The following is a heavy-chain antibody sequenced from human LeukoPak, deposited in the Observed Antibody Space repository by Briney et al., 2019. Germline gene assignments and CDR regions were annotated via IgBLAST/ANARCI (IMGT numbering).Heavy chain of an antibody. V-gene: IGHV4-39*07. J-gene: IGHJ5*02. CDR3: ARDEGQNWFDP. CDR2: IYYSGST. CDR1: GGSISSSSYY. Sequence: PSETLSLTCTVSGGSISSSSYYWGWIRQPPGKELEWIGSIYYSGSTYYNPSLKSRVTISVDTSKNQFSLKLSSVTAADTAVYYCARDEGQNWFDPWGQGTLVTVSS.